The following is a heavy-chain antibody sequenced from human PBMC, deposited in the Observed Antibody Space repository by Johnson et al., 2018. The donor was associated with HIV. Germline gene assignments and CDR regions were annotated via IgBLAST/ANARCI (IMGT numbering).Heavy chain of an antibody. V-gene: IGHV3-23*04. J-gene: IGHJ3*02. D-gene: IGHD1-1*01. CDR1: GFTFSSYA. CDR3: TTGQLERRSPNDAFDI. CDR2: ISGSGGNR. Sequence: VQLVESGGGLVQPGGSLRLSCAASGFTFSSYAMSWVRQAPGKGLEWVSDISGSGGNRYYGDSVKGRFTISRDNSKNTLYLQMNSLKTEDTAVYYCTTGQLERRSPNDAFDIWGQGTMVTVSS.